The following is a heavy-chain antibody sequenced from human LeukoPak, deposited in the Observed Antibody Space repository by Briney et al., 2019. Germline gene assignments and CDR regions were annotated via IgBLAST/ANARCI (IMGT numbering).Heavy chain of an antibody. CDR1: GGSISGYY. V-gene: IGHV4-59*01. CDR2: MYYNGNT. Sequence: PSETLSLTCTVSGGSISGYYWTWIRQPPGKGLEWIGYMYYNGNTNYNPSLKSRVTISVDTSKNQFSLKLSSVTAADTAVYYCARGVTMVRGVIDHFDYWGQGTLVTVSS. D-gene: IGHD3-10*01. CDR3: ARGVTMVRGVIDHFDY. J-gene: IGHJ4*02.